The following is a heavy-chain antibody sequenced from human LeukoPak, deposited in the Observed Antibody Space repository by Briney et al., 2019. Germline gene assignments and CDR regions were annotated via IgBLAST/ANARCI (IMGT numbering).Heavy chain of an antibody. D-gene: IGHD3-22*01. V-gene: IGHV1-2*02. CDR1: GYTXTAYY. CDR3: ARDHDDSGYPLDY. Sequence: ASVKVSCKASGYTXTAYYMHWVRQAPGQGPEWMGWINPNSGGTNYAQKFQGRVTMTRDTSICTAYMELSRLRSDDMAVYYCARDHDDSGYPLDYWGQGTLVTVSS. CDR2: INPNSGGT. J-gene: IGHJ4*02.